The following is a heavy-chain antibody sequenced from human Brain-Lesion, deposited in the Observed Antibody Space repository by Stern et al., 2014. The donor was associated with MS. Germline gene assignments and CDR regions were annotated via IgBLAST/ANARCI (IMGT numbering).Heavy chain of an antibody. V-gene: IGHV1-2*02. CDR2: INTNTGGA. Sequence: VQLVASGAEVKTPGASVKVSCKTSGYIFTGYYIHWVRPAPGQGLAWMAWINTNTGGAKYAQKFQGRVTMSRDTSISTAYVELSSLTSDDTAVYYCARDQRGITIFGVVTDYYYLGMDVWGQGTTVTVSS. CDR1: GYIFTGYY. D-gene: IGHD3-3*01. CDR3: ARDQRGITIFGVVTDYYYLGMDV. J-gene: IGHJ6*02.